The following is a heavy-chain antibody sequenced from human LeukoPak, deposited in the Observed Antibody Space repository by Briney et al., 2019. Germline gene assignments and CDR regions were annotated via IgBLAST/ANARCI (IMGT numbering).Heavy chain of an antibody. CDR3: ARSSTRLDPLDY. J-gene: IGHJ4*02. Sequence: ASVKVSCKASGYTFTSYGISWVRQAPGQGLEWMGWISAYNGNTNYAQKLQGRVTMTTDTSTSTAHMELRSLRSDDTAVYYCARSSTRLDPLDYWGQGTLVTVSS. V-gene: IGHV1-18*01. CDR2: ISAYNGNT. D-gene: IGHD6-13*01. CDR1: GYTFTSYG.